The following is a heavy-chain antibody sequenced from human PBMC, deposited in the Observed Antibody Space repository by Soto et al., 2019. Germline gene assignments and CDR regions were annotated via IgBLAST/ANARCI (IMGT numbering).Heavy chain of an antibody. D-gene: IGHD2-2*01. CDR2: ISYDGSNK. V-gene: IGHV3-30*18. J-gene: IGHJ6*02. CDR1: GFTFSSYG. CDR3: AKGPAIVLVPAAMNYYYGMDV. Sequence: QVQLVESGGGVVQPGRSLRLSCAASGFTFSSYGMHWVRQAPGKGLEGVAVISYDGSNKYYADSVKGRLTISRDNSKNTLYLQMNSLRAVDTAVYYCAKGPAIVLVPAAMNYYYGMDVCGQWTTVTVSS.